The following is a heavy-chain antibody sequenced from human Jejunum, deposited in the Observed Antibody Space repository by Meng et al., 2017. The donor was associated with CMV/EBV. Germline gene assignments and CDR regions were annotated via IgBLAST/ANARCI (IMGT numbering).Heavy chain of an antibody. Sequence: GFTFSSYAMTWVSQAPGKGLEWVSAISGIGYSTYYADCVKGRFTMSRDNSKNMIYLQMHSLRVEDTAVYYCVKDGSTSWNSEGDYWGQGTLVTVSS. V-gene: IGHV3-23*01. D-gene: IGHD6-13*01. CDR3: VKDGSTSWNSEGDY. J-gene: IGHJ4*02. CDR2: ISGIGYST. CDR1: GFTFSSYA.